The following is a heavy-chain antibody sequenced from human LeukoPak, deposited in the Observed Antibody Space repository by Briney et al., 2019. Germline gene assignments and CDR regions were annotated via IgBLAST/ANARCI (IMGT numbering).Heavy chain of an antibody. D-gene: IGHD3-10*02. V-gene: IGHV3-23*01. CDR1: GFTFSAFA. J-gene: IGHJ6*02. CDR2: IGSDNKP. CDR3: ARDVHYYVAMYV. Sequence: GGSLRLSCEASGFTFSAFAMAWVRQAPGKGLEWVSSIGSDNKPHYSESVKGRFAISRDNSKSMLFLQLNSLRAEDTALYYCARDVHYYVAMYVWGQGTTVTVSS.